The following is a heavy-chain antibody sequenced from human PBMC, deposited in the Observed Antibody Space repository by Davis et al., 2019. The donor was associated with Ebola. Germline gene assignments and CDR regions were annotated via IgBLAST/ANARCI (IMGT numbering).Heavy chain of an antibody. CDR3: ARDSGRTEFVY. Sequence: SQTLSLPCTVSGGSIDNFYWSWIRQSPGRGLEWICYIYYTGSPTYNPSLKSRVTISVDTSKNQFSLRLTSVTAADTAVYYCARDSGRTEFVYWGQGALVTVSS. CDR1: GGSIDNFY. J-gene: IGHJ4*02. D-gene: IGHD1-1*01. CDR2: IYYTGSP. V-gene: IGHV4-59*01.